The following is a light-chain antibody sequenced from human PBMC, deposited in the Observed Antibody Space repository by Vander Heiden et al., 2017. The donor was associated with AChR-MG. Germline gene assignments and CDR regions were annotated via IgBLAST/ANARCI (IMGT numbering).Light chain of an antibody. V-gene: IGLV3-21*03. J-gene: IGLJ3*02. Sequence: SYVLTHSPSASVAPGKQARITGGGNKIGSKSVHWDQQKPGQAPVLVVYDDSDRPSGIPERFPGSNSGNTATLTISRVEAGDEADYYCQVWDSSSDHPVFGGGTKLTVL. CDR2: DDS. CDR1: KIGSKS. CDR3: QVWDSSSDHPV.